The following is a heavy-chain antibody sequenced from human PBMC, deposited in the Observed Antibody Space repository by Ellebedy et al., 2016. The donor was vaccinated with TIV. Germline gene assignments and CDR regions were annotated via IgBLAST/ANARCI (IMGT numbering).Heavy chain of an antibody. D-gene: IGHD4-17*01. Sequence: GGSLRLSCAASGFSFRSYWMSWVRQAPGKGLEWVANIYQDGSAQYYVDSGKGRFTISRDNAKNSLFLQMNSLRDEDTDVYYCARRGSYGDYAVQVNSWFDRWGRGTLVTVAS. J-gene: IGHJ5*02. CDR1: GFSFRSYW. CDR3: ARRGSYGDYAVQVNSWFDR. CDR2: IYQDGSAQ. V-gene: IGHV3-7*01.